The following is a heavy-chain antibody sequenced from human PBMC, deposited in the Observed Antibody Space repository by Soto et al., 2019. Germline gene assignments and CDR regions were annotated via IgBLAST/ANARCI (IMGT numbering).Heavy chain of an antibody. CDR3: ARERCSSTSCYFYGGVWNWFDP. CDR2: IIPIFGTA. D-gene: IGHD2-2*01. V-gene: IGHV1-69*13. CDR1: GGTFSSYA. Sequence: RASVKVSCKASGGTFSSYAISWVRQAPGQGLEWMGGIIPIFGTANYAQKFQGRVTITADESTSTAYMELSSLRSEDTAVYYCARERCSSTSCYFYGGVWNWFDPWGQGTLVTVSS. J-gene: IGHJ5*02.